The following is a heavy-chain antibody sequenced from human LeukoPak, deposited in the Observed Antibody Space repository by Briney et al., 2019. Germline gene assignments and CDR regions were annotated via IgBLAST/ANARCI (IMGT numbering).Heavy chain of an antibody. J-gene: IGHJ5*02. Sequence: GRSLRLSCAASGFTFSSYAMRWVRQAPGKGLEWVAVISYDGSNKYYADSVKGRFTISRDNSKNTLYLQMNSLRAEDTAVYYCARDGYCSSTTCPGWFDPWGQGTLVTVSS. D-gene: IGHD2-2*03. CDR3: ARDGYCSSTTCPGWFDP. CDR1: GFTFSSYA. V-gene: IGHV3-30-3*01. CDR2: ISYDGSNK.